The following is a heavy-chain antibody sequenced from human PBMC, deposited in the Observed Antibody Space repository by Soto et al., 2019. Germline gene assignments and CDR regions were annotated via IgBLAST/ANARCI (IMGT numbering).Heavy chain of an antibody. V-gene: IGHV2-5*02. CDR1: GFSLSTHGEG. CDR2: IYWDDDK. D-gene: IGHD3-22*01. Sequence: QITLKESGPTLVKPTQTLTLTCTFSGFSLSTHGEGVGWIRQSPGKALEWLALIYWDDDKRYSPSLKTRLTISKDSSRNQVVLRMTNMDPVDTGTYYCAHGFSDCSGHYYALFDYWGQGTLVTVSS. J-gene: IGHJ4*02. CDR3: AHGFSDCSGHYYALFDY.